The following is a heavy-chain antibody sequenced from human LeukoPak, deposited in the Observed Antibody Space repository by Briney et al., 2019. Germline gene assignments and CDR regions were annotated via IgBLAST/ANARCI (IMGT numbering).Heavy chain of an antibody. CDR2: IKQDGSEK. V-gene: IGHV3-7*03. CDR3: ARDNPPDY. J-gene: IGHJ4*02. CDR1: GFTFSNSW. Sequence: GGSLRLSCAASGFTFSNSWMSWVRQAPGKGLEWVANIKQDGSEKSYVESVRGRFTISRDNAKNSLYLQLNSLRAEDTALYYCARDNPPDYWGQGTLVTVSS.